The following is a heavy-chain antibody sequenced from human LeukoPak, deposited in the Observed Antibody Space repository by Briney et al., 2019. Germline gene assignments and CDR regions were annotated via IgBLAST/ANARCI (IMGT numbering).Heavy chain of an antibody. CDR3: ARGGDIVVVPAAARNYYYYMDA. CDR2: INHSGST. CDR1: GGSFSGYY. Sequence: TSETLSLTCAVYGGSFSGYYWSWIRQPPGKGLEWIGEINHSGSTNYNPSLKSRVTISVDTSKNQFSLKLSSVTAADTAVYYCARGGDIVVVPAAARNYYYYMDAWGKGTTVTVSS. D-gene: IGHD2-2*01. J-gene: IGHJ6*03. V-gene: IGHV4-34*01.